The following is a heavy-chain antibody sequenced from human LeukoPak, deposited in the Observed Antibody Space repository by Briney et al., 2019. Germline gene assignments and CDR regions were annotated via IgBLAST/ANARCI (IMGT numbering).Heavy chain of an antibody. D-gene: IGHD5-12*01. CDR3: ASYIVATGVYYYYYMDV. J-gene: IGHJ6*03. CDR2: IIPIFGTA. V-gene: IGHV1-69*06. CDR1: GGTFSSYA. Sequence: VASVKVSCEASGGTFSSYAISWVRQAPGQGLEWMGGIIPIFGTANYAQKFQGRVTITADKSTSTAYMELSSLRSEDTAVYYCASYIVATGVYYYYYMDVWGKGTTVTVSS.